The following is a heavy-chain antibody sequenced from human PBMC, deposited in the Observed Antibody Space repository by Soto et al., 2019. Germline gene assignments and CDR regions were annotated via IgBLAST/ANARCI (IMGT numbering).Heavy chain of an antibody. D-gene: IGHD6-13*01. Sequence: PGGSLRLSCAASGFTFSSSGMHWVRQAPGKGLEWVAVISYDGSNKYYVDSVKGRFTISRDNSRNTLYLQMNSLRTEDTAVYYCAKDRSSSWAFDYWGQGTLVTVSS. V-gene: IGHV3-30*18. CDR3: AKDRSSSWAFDY. CDR1: GFTFSSSG. CDR2: ISYDGSNK. J-gene: IGHJ4*02.